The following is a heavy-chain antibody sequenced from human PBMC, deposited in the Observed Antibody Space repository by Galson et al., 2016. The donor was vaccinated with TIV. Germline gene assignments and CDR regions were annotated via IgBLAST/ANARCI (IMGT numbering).Heavy chain of an antibody. CDR1: GYIFTSWY. D-gene: IGHD2-15*01. CDR2: VNPSGGTT. V-gene: IGHV1-46*01. CDR3: GRGPGYTYCYIFDY. Sequence: SVKVSCKASGYIFTSWYIHWVRQAPGQGLEWVGIVNPSGGTTSYAQKFQGRVTMTRDTSTSTVYMELNSLKSDDTAVYYCGRGPGYTYCYIFDYWGQGTLVTVAS. J-gene: IGHJ4*02.